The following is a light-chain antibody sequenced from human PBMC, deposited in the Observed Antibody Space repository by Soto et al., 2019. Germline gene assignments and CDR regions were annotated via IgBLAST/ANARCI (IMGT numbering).Light chain of an antibody. V-gene: IGKV3-15*01. J-gene: IGKJ4*01. CDR3: HQYNEWPLT. CDR1: QSVSNN. Sequence: EIVLTQPPVTLSLSPGERATLYCRASQSVSNNLAWYQPKPGQAPRFLIYGASTRATGIPARFSGSGSGTEFTLTISSLQSEDFAVYYCHQYNEWPLTFGEGTKV. CDR2: GAS.